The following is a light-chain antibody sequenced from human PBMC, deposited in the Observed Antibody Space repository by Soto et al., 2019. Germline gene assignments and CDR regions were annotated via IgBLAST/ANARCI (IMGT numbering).Light chain of an antibody. CDR1: QSVSNN. CDR3: QQYNNWPPWT. Sequence: EIVLTQSPATLSVSKGETATLSCRASQSVSNNLAWYQQKPGQAPRLVISGASTRAAGIPARFSGSGSGTEFTLTISSLQSEDFAVYYCQQYNNWPPWTFGQGTKVDIK. V-gene: IGKV3-15*01. J-gene: IGKJ1*01. CDR2: GAS.